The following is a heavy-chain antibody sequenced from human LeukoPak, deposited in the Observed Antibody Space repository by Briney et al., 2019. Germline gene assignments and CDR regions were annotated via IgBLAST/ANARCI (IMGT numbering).Heavy chain of an antibody. CDR2: INHSGST. CDR1: GGSFSGYY. CDR3: ARTGLSRWYFSFDY. Sequence: PSETLSLTCAVYGGSFSGYYWSWIRQPPGKGLEWIGEINHSGSTNYNPSLKSRVTISVDTSKNQFSLKLSSVTAADTAVYYCARTGLSRWYFSFDYWGQGTLVTVSS. V-gene: IGHV4-34*01. D-gene: IGHD4-23*01. J-gene: IGHJ4*02.